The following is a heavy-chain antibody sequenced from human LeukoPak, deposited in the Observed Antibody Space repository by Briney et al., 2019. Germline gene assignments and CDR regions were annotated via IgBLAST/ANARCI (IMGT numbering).Heavy chain of an antibody. V-gene: IGHV3-21*01. J-gene: IGHJ1*01. Sequence: GGSLRLSCAASGFTFSSYTMNWVRQAPGKGLEWVSSITTSSTYIYYADSVRGRFTISRDNAKNSLYLQMNSLRVEDTAVYYCARDRYFQYWGQGTLVIVSS. CDR1: GFTFSSYT. CDR3: ARDRYFQY. CDR2: ITTSSTYI. D-gene: IGHD1-14*01.